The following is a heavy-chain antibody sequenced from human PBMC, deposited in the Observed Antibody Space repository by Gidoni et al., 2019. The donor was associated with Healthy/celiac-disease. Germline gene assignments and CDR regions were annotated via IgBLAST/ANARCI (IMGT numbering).Heavy chain of an antibody. D-gene: IGHD3-16*02. Sequence: QVQLVESGGGVVQPGRSLRLSCAASGFPFRSYGMHWVRQAPGKGLEWVAVIWYDGSNKYYADSVKGRFTISRDNSKNTLYLQMNSLRAEDTAVYYCARDSVYVWGSYRYLDYWGQGTLVTVSS. J-gene: IGHJ4*02. CDR1: GFPFRSYG. CDR2: IWYDGSNK. V-gene: IGHV3-33*01. CDR3: ARDSVYVWGSYRYLDY.